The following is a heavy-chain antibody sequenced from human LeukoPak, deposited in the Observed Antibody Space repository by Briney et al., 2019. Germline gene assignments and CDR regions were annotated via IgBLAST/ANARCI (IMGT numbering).Heavy chain of an antibody. J-gene: IGHJ2*01. V-gene: IGHV3-13*01. Sequence: GGSLRLSCAASGCTFSSYDMHWVRQAPGKGLEWVSAIGTAGDAYYPGSVKGRFTISRENAKNSLYLQMSSLRAGDTAVYYCARGGPLSRDWYSDLWGRGTLVTVYS. CDR1: GCTFSSYD. CDR3: ARGGPLSRDWYSDL. CDR2: IGTAGDA. D-gene: IGHD3-10*01.